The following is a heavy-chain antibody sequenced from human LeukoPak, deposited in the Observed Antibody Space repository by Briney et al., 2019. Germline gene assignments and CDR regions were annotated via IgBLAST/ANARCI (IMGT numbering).Heavy chain of an antibody. CDR3: ARDAMYYYDSSGYSAYFDY. V-gene: IGHV3-30-3*01. Sequence: PGGSLRLSCAASGFTFSSYAMHWVRQAPGKGLEWVAVISYDGSKKYYADSVKGRFTISRDNSKNTPYMQMNSLRAEDTAVYYCARDAMYYYDSSGYSAYFDYWGQGTLVTVSS. CDR1: GFTFSSYA. J-gene: IGHJ4*02. D-gene: IGHD3-22*01. CDR2: ISYDGSKK.